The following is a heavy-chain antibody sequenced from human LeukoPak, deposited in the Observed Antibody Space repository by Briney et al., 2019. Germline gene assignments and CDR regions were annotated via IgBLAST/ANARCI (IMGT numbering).Heavy chain of an antibody. CDR3: ARVAHPSY. CDR2: INPDSGVT. V-gene: IGHV1-2*02. J-gene: IGHJ4*02. CDR1: GYTFTDYY. Sequence: ASVKVSCKTSGYTFTDYYMHWVRQAPGQGLEWMASINPDSGVTNTAQKFQGRATVTSDASITTFYLDLTILTYDDTAVYYCARVAHPSYWGQGTLVTVSS.